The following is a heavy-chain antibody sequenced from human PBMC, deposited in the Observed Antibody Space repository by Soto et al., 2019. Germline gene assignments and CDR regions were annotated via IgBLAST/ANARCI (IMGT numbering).Heavy chain of an antibody. J-gene: IGHJ6*03. CDR1: GGTSSSYT. D-gene: IGHD2-15*01. CDR3: EREGGCSGGSCYSYYYYYMDV. CDR2: IIPILGIA. Sequence: GASVKVSCKASGGTSSSYTISWVRQAPGQGLEWMGRIIPILGIANYAQKFQGRVTITADKSTSTAYMELSSLRSEDTAVYYCEREGGCSGGSCYSYYYYYMDVWGKGTTVTVSS. V-gene: IGHV1-69*04.